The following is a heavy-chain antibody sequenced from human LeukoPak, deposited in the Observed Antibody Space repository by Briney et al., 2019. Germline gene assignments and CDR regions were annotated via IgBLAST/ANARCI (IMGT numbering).Heavy chain of an antibody. CDR3: ARVGIVGATGTLDAFDN. V-gene: IGHV3-20*04. CDR2: INWSGGGL. Sequence: PGGSLRLSCAASGFTFDDYGMTWVRQAPGKGLEWVSGINWSGGGLGYGDSVKGRFTISRDNAKNSLYLEMNSLRAEDTALYFCARVGIVGATGTLDAFDNWGQGTMVTVSS. D-gene: IGHD1-26*01. J-gene: IGHJ3*02. CDR1: GFTFDDYG.